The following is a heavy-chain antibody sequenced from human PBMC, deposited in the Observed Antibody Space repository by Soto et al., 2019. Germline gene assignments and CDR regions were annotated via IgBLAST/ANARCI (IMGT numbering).Heavy chain of an antibody. CDR1: GGSFSGYY. CDR2: INHSGST. Sequence: SETLSLTCAVYGGSFSGYYWSWIRQPPGKGLEWIGEINHSGSTNYNPSLKSRVTISVDTSKNQFSLKLSSVTAADTAVYYCARGLAVPAAKWGYYYYYMDVWGKGTTVTVSS. D-gene: IGHD2-2*01. V-gene: IGHV4-34*01. J-gene: IGHJ6*03. CDR3: ARGLAVPAAKWGYYYYYMDV.